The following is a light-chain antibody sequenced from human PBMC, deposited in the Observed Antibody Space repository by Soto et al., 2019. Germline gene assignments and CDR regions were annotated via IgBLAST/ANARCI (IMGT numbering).Light chain of an antibody. V-gene: IGLV2-14*01. CDR3: SSYTSKSSLI. J-gene: IGLJ2*01. CDR1: MRDVGAYNL. Sequence: SVLTQPASVPGSPGQSITISCAGTMRDVGAYNLVSWYQQHPGRAPQLIIYEVRNRPSGISFRFSGSESGNTASLTISGLQAEDEADYYCSSYTSKSSLIFGGGTKVTVL. CDR2: EVR.